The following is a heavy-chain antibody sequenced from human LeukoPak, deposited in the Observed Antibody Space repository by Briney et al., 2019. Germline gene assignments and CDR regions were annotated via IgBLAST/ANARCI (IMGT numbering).Heavy chain of an antibody. J-gene: IGHJ4*02. D-gene: IGHD3-3*01. V-gene: IGHV3-23*01. CDR2: ITTSDGNT. CDR3: AKDRGNYDFWSGHYPDY. Sequence: GGSLRLSCAASGFTFSSYTMSWVRQAPGKGLEWVSTITTSDGNTYYADSVKGRFTISRDNSKNTLYLQMNSLRAEDTAVYYCAKDRGNYDFWSGHYPDYWGQGTLVTVSS. CDR1: GFTFSSYT.